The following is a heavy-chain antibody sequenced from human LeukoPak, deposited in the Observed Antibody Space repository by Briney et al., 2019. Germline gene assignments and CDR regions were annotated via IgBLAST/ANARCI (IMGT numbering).Heavy chain of an antibody. J-gene: IGHJ4*02. Sequence: SVKVSCKASGGTFSSYAISWVRQAPGQGLEWMGGIIPIFGTANYAQKFQGRVTITADESTSTAYMELSSLRSEDTAVYYCARHTAMAPEQFDYWGQGTQVTVSS. CDR3: ARHTAMAPEQFDY. CDR1: GGTFSSYA. D-gene: IGHD5-18*01. V-gene: IGHV1-69*01. CDR2: IIPIFGTA.